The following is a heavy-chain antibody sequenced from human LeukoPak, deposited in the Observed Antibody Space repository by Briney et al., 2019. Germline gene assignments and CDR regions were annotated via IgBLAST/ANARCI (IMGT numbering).Heavy chain of an antibody. CDR1: GFTFSDYY. V-gene: IGHV3-11*01. D-gene: IGHD6-25*01. Sequence: PGGSLRLSCAASGFTFSDYYMSWIRQAPGKGLEWVSYISSSGSTIYYADSVKDRFTISRDNAKNSLYLQMNSLRAEDTAVYYCASPGAADEHFNWFDPWGQGTLVTVSS. J-gene: IGHJ5*02. CDR2: ISSSGSTI. CDR3: ASPGAADEHFNWFDP.